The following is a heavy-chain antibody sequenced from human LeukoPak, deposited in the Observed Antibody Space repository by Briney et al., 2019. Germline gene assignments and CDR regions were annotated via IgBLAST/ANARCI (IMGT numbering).Heavy chain of an antibody. J-gene: IGHJ3*02. CDR1: GYTFTSYG. D-gene: IGHD3-3*01. V-gene: IGHV1-18*01. CDR3: ARAIRITIFGAPTGDAFDI. Sequence: ASVKVSCKASGYTFTSYGISWVRQAPGQGLEWMGWISAYNGNTNYAQKLQGRVTMTRDTSTSTVYMELSSLRSEDTAVYYCARAIRITIFGAPTGDAFDIWGQGTMVTVSS. CDR2: ISAYNGNT.